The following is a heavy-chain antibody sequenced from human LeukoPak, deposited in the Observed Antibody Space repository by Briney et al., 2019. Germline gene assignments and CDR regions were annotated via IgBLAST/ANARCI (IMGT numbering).Heavy chain of an antibody. Sequence: GGALLLSCASSGFTFSSYPMHSVRQATGKGLEGVAVISYDGSKKYYAASVKGRFNIPRDNYNNTLDQEENSLRADDTALYYCARGRADYYHISGYYRRGEETLVSDCS. D-gene: IGHD3-22*01. V-gene: IGHV3-30*04. J-gene: IGHJ4*02. CDR2: ISYDGSKK. CDR1: GFTFSSYP. CDR3: ARGRADYYHISGYYR.